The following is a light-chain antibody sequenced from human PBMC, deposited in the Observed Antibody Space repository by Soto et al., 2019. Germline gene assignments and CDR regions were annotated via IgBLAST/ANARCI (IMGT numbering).Light chain of an antibody. CDR1: SRDVGGYNY. J-gene: IGLJ2*01. Sequence: QSVLTQPASASGSPGQWITISCTGTSRDVGGYNYDSWYQQLRGKAPKLIIYKVSRRPSGVSNRFSGSKSGNTASLTISGHQAEDEDDYYCNSYTRSTSLVFGGGTKLTVL. CDR3: NSYTRSTSLV. CDR2: KVS. V-gene: IGLV2-14*01.